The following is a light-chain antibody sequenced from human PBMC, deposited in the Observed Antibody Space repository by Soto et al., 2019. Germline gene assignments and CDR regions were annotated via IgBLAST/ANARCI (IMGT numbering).Light chain of an antibody. CDR1: QSVSSSY. CDR2: ATS. CDR3: QQYGSSPRT. J-gene: IGKJ1*01. V-gene: IGKV3-20*01. Sequence: EIVLTQSPGTLCLSPGDRATLSCRASQSVSSSYLAWYQQKPGQAPRLLIYATSSRATGIPDRFSGSGSGTDFTLTISRLEPEDFAVYYCQQYGSSPRTFGQGTKVEIK.